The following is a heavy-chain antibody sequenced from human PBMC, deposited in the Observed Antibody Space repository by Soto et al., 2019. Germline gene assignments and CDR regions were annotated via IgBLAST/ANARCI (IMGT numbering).Heavy chain of an antibody. Sequence: QVQLQESGPGLVKPSQTLSLTCTVSGGSISSGGYYWSWIRQHPGKGLEWIGYIYYSGSTYYNLSLKSRVTISVDTSKNQFSLKLSSVTAADTAVYYCARDWCTNGVCRPDYWGQGTLVTVSS. D-gene: IGHD2-8*01. CDR3: ARDWCTNGVCRPDY. V-gene: IGHV4-31*03. J-gene: IGHJ4*02. CDR1: GGSISSGGYY. CDR2: IYYSGST.